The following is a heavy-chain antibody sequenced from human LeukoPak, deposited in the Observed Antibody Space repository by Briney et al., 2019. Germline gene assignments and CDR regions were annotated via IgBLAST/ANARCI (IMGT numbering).Heavy chain of an antibody. Sequence: GGGLKISCMGAGCIFTSYWIVWVGQLAGRDVDGMGIIYPCDSDTSYSPSFHRQVTITDDQSISTAYLQWSSLKASDTAMYYCARHGDSRGWYRRYWGQGTLVSVSS. CDR2: IYPCDSDT. V-gene: IGHV5-51*01. J-gene: IGHJ4*02. D-gene: IGHD6-19*01. CDR1: GCIFTSYW. CDR3: ARHGDSRGWYRRY.